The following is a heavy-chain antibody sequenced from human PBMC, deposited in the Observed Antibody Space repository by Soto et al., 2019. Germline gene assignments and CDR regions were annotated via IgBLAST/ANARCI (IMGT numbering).Heavy chain of an antibody. CDR1: GGSFSGYY. Sequence: SETLSLTCAVYGGSFSGYYWSWIRQPPGKGLEWIGEINHSGSTNYNPSLKSRVTISVDTSKNQFSLKLSSVTAADTAVYYCARGRPIYSGSYSWSDWFDPWGQRTLVTVSS. CDR3: ARGRPIYSGSYSWSDWFDP. CDR2: INHSGST. J-gene: IGHJ5*02. D-gene: IGHD3-10*01. V-gene: IGHV4-34*01.